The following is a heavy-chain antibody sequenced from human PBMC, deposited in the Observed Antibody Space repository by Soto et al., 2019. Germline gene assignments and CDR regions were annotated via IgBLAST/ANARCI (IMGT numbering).Heavy chain of an antibody. J-gene: IGHJ5*02. D-gene: IGHD2-15*01. CDR1: GGSISSGDYY. CDR3: ARVRAGGYCSGGSCYSARFVGWFDP. Sequence: SETLSLTCTVSGGSISSGDYYWSWIRQPPGKGLEWIGYIYYSGSTYYNPSLKSRVTISVDTSKNQFSLKLSSVTAADTAVYYCARVRAGGYCSGGSCYSARFVGWFDPWGQGTLVTVSS. V-gene: IGHV4-30-4*01. CDR2: IYYSGST.